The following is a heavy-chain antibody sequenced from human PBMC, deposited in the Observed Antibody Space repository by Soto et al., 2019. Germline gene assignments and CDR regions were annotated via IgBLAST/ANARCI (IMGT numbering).Heavy chain of an antibody. V-gene: IGHV4-59*01. D-gene: IGHD5-18*01. J-gene: IGHJ6*03. CDR1: GGSISSYY. CDR2: IYYSGST. CDR3: AIVGGYSYGLYYYYMDV. Sequence: SETLSLTCTVSGGSISSYYWSWIRQPPGKGLEWIGYIYYSGSTNYNPSLKSRVTISVDTSKNQFSLKLSSVTAADTAIYYCAIVGGYSYGLYYYYMDVWGKGTTVTVSS.